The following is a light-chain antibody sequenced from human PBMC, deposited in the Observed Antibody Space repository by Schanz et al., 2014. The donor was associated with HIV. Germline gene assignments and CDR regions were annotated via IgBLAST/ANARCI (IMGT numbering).Light chain of an antibody. CDR3: QQSDTFPYT. CDR1: QSVSPW. J-gene: IGKJ2*01. Sequence: DIQMTQSPSTLSASVGDRVTITCRASQSVSPWLAWYQQKPGRAPKLLINEASNVQSGVPSRFSGSGSGTDFTLTISSLQSDDFATYYCQQSDTFPYTFGQGTKLEIK. CDR2: EAS. V-gene: IGKV1-5*03.